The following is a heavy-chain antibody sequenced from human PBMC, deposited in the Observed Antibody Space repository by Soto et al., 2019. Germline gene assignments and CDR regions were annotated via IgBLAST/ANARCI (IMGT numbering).Heavy chain of an antibody. CDR1: GGSFSGYY. CDR2: INHSGST. CDR3: ARSARRLQKGGFDY. D-gene: IGHD6-25*01. Sequence: SETLSLTCAVYGGSFSGYYWSWIRQPPGKGLEWIGEINHSGSTNYNPSLKSRVTISVDTSKNQFSLKLSSVTAADTAVYYCARSARRLQKGGFDYWGQGTLVTVSS. V-gene: IGHV4-34*01. J-gene: IGHJ4*02.